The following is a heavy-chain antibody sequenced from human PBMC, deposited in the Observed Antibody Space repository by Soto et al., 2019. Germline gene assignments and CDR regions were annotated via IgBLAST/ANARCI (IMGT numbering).Heavy chain of an antibody. CDR3: ARVRTGYFDY. CDR2: IYYNRNT. Sequence: PSETVCLTCTLSGGAINDHYWSFIRQPPGKGLEWIGYIYYNRNTNYNPSLESRVTISVDRSRNQFSLRLTSLTAADTAVYYCARVRTGYFDYWGRGALVTVSS. J-gene: IGHJ4*02. V-gene: IGHV4-59*11. CDR1: GGAINDHY. D-gene: IGHD3-9*01.